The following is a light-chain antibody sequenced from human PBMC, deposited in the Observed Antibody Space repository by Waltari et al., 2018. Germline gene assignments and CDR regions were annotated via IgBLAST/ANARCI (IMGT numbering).Light chain of an antibody. Sequence: QSALTQPVSVSESPGQSITISCTGTSSDVGAYNFFSCYQQHPGKAPKLMIYEVSNRPSGVPSRFSASKSGNTASLTISGLQAEDEADYYCTSFTSRSTWVFGGGTKLTVL. CDR1: SSDVGAYNF. CDR2: EVS. J-gene: IGLJ3*02. CDR3: TSFTSRSTWV. V-gene: IGLV2-14*01.